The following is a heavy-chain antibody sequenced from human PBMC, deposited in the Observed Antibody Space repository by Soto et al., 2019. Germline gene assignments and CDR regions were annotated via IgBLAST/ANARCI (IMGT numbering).Heavy chain of an antibody. Sequence: SETLSLTCAVSGGSISSGVYSWSWIRHPPGKGLEWIGYIYHSGSTYYNPSLKSRVTISVDRSKNQFSLRLSSVTAADTAVYYCATGENYYDSSGYYYPAEYFQQWGQGTMVTV. CDR2: IYHSGST. CDR1: GGSISSGVYS. V-gene: IGHV4-30-2*01. CDR3: ATGENYYDSSGYYYPAEYFQQ. J-gene: IGHJ1*01. D-gene: IGHD3-22*01.